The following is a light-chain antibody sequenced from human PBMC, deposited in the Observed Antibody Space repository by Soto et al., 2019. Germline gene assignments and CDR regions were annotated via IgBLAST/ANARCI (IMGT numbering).Light chain of an antibody. CDR1: QSVSSSY. V-gene: IGKV3-20*01. Sequence: EIVLTPSPGTLSLSPGERATLSCRASQSVSSSYLAWYQRRPGQATRLLIYGASSRATGIPDRFSGSGSGTDFTLTISRLEPEEFAVYDCQQYGSSPLTVGGGTKGDIK. CDR2: GAS. J-gene: IGKJ4*01. CDR3: QQYGSSPLT.